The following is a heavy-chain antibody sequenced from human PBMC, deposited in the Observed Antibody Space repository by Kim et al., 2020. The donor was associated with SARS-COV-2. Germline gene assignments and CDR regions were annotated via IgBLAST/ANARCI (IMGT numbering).Heavy chain of an antibody. J-gene: IGHJ4*02. Sequence: YATAYAASVEGRFTGSRDDSKNTAYLQMNSLKTEDTAVDYCVRRQTGQPADWGQGTLVTVSS. D-gene: IGHD1-1*01. V-gene: IGHV3-73*01. CDR3: VRRQTGQPAD. CDR2: YAT.